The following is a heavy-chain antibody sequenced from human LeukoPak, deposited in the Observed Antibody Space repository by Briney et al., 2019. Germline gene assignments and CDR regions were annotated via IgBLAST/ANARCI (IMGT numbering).Heavy chain of an antibody. CDR1: GYTFTSYG. Sequence: GASVKVSCKASGYTFTSYGISWVRQAPGQGLEWMGWISAYNGNTNYAQKLQGRVTMTTDTSTSTAYMELRSLRSDDTAVYYCAIARERPAGVGATTSDYWGQGTLVTVSS. D-gene: IGHD1-26*01. J-gene: IGHJ4*02. CDR2: ISAYNGNT. V-gene: IGHV1-18*01. CDR3: AIARERPAGVGATTSDY.